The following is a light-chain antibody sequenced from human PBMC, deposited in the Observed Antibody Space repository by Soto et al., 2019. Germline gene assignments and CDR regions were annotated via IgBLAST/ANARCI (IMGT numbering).Light chain of an antibody. CDR1: SSNIGARYN. J-gene: IGLJ2*01. V-gene: IGLV1-40*01. Sequence: QSVLTQPPSVSGAPGQRVTISCTGSSSNIGARYNVHWYQQLPGTAPKLLIYANNDRPSGVPDRFSGSKSGTSASLAITGLQAEDEAYYYCQSYDDSLSAWVFGGGTKLTVL. CDR3: QSYDDSLSAWV. CDR2: ANN.